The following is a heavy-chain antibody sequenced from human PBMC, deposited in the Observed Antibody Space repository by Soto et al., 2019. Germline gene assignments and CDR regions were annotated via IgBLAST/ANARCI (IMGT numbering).Heavy chain of an antibody. CDR1: GFTFSTFA. CDR2: IWSDGNHK. J-gene: IGHJ4*02. CDR3: ATRVSGTVIIPPAAMPFDY. D-gene: IGHD2-2*01. Sequence: QVQLVESGGGVVQPGRSLRLSCAAYGFTFSTFAMNWVRQAPGKGLEWVAIIWSDGNHKFYADYVKGRFTISRDNSKNILYMEMDRLRVEDTAIYSCATRVSGTVIIPPAAMPFDYWCQVTLVTVSS. V-gene: IGHV3-33*01.